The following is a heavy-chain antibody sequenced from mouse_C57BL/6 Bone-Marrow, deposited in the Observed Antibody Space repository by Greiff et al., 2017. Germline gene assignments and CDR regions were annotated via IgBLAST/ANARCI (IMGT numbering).Heavy chain of an antibody. CDR2: IDPANGNT. CDR1: GFNIKNTY. V-gene: IGHV14-3*01. Sequence: EVQLVESVAELVRPGASVKLSCTASGFNIKNTYMHWVKQRPEQGLEWIGRIDPANGNTKYAPKFQGKATITADTSSNTAYLQLSSLTSEDTAIYYCAHDSNYFAWFAYWGQGTLVTVSA. CDR3: AHDSNYFAWFAY. J-gene: IGHJ3*01. D-gene: IGHD2-5*01.